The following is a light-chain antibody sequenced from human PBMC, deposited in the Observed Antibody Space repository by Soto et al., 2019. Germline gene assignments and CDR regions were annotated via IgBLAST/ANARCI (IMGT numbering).Light chain of an antibody. CDR2: AAS. J-gene: IGKJ3*01. CDR3: QTYDTAPFT. V-gene: IGKV1-27*01. CDR1: QGIAFY. Sequence: DVQMTQSPSSLSASVGDTVTITCRASQGIAFYLAWFQQRPGKAPNLLISAASNLQSGVPSRFSGSGSGTDFTLTISSLQPEDFATYYCQTYDTAPFTFGPG.